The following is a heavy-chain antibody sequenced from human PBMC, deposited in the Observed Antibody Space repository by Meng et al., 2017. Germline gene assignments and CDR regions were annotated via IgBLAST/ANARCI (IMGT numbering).Heavy chain of an antibody. V-gene: IGHV1-8*01. CDR1: ESTFISYY. Sequence: VAPVHAGGEEKKHGASGTVSYNASESTFISYYINWVRQGTGQGLEWMGCMNPKSGNTGYAQKFQGRVNIPRNTSISTAYMELTSLRSEDTAVYYCASQCIGGSCYIHYGMDVWGQGTMVTVSS. CDR2: MNPKSGNT. CDR3: ASQCIGGSCYIHYGMDV. D-gene: IGHD2-15*01. J-gene: IGHJ6*02.